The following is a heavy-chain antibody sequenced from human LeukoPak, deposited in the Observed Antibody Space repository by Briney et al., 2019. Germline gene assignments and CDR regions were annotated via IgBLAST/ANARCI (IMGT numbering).Heavy chain of an antibody. CDR1: GASLRDYY. CDR3: ARRVGLGKYYFDY. J-gene: IGHJ4*02. D-gene: IGHD3/OR15-3a*01. CDR2: INTSESI. Sequence: SETLSLTCAVHGASLRDYYWSWIRQTPGKALEWIGEINTSESINYNPSLRSRVSLSIDASRNQFFLRVTSVTAADTGVFYCARRVGLGKYYFDYWGQGALVTVSS. V-gene: IGHV4-34*01.